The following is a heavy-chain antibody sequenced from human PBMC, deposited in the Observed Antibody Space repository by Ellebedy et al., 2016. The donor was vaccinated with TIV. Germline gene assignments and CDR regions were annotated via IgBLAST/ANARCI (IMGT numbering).Heavy chain of an antibody. Sequence: GESLKISXAASGFTFSSYAMHWVRQAPGKGLEWVAVISYDGSNKYYADSVKGRFTISRDNAKNSLYLQMNSLRAGDTAVYYCARGAVAGTRRYRNWFDPWGQGTLVTVSS. J-gene: IGHJ5*02. D-gene: IGHD6-19*01. CDR3: ARGAVAGTRRYRNWFDP. V-gene: IGHV3-30*14. CDR2: ISYDGSNK. CDR1: GFTFSSYA.